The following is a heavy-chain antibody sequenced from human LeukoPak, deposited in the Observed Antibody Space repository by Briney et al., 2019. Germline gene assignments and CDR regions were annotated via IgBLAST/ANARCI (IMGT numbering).Heavy chain of an antibody. CDR2: ISAYNGNT. Sequence: GASVKVSCKASGYTFTSYGISWVRQAPGQGLEWMGWISAYNGNTNYAQKLQGRVTMTTDTSASTAYMELRSLRSDDTAVYYCARAAVAGHGLGIYFDYWGQGTLVTVSS. CDR3: ARAAVAGHGLGIYFDY. D-gene: IGHD6-19*01. V-gene: IGHV1-18*01. CDR1: GYTFTSYG. J-gene: IGHJ4*02.